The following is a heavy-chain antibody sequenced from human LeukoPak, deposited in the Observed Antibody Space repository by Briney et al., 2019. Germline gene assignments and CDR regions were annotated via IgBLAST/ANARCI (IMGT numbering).Heavy chain of an antibody. D-gene: IGHD3-22*01. Sequence: SETLSLTCTVSGGSFGSYYWSWIRQPPGKGLEWIGYLYYSGSINYNPSLKSRVTISVDTSKNQFSLKLSSVTAADTAVYYCARSGYYYDLHIWGQGTMVTISS. CDR3: ARSGYYYDLHI. CDR2: LYYSGSI. J-gene: IGHJ3*02. V-gene: IGHV4-59*01. CDR1: GGSFGSYY.